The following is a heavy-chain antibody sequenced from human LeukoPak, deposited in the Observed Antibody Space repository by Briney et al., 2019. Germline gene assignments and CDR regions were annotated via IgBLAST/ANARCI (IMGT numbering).Heavy chain of an antibody. CDR1: GGSISSSNW. CDR2: IYHSGST. J-gene: IGHJ4*02. CDR3: ARETRLRLGELFDY. D-gene: IGHD3-16*01. V-gene: IGHV4-4*02. Sequence: SETLSLTCAVSGGSISSSNWWSWVRQPPGKGLEWIGEIYHSGSTDYNPSLKSRVTISVDKSKNQFSLKLSSVTAADTAVYYCARETRLRLGELFDYWGQGTLVTVSS.